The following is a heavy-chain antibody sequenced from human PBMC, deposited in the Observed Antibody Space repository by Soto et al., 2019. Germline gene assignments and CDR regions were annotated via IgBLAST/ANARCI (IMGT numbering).Heavy chain of an antibody. D-gene: IGHD3-16*01. V-gene: IGHV5-10-1*01. CDR2: IDPTDSYT. CDR1: GYSFTTYW. J-gene: IGHJ6*02. Sequence: PGESLKISCQASGYSFTTYWISWVRQMPGKGLECMGRIDPTDSYTDYGPSFEGHVTMSVDRSINTAFLEWSSLKASDSAMYYCARRAHMSRRGETFSYYYYGMDVWGQGTSVTVSS. CDR3: ARRAHMSRRGETFSYYYYGMDV.